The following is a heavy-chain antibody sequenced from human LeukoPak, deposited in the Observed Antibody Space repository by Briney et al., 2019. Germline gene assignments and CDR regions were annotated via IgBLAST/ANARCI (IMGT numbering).Heavy chain of an antibody. CDR3: ARGRWFDFDY. Sequence: GGSLRLSCAASGFTFSSYAMHWVRQAPGKGLEYVSAISSNGGSTYYANSVKGRFTISRDNSKNTLYLQMGSLRAEDMAVYYCARGRWFDFDYWGQGTLVTVSS. D-gene: IGHD4-23*01. J-gene: IGHJ4*02. CDR2: ISSNGGST. V-gene: IGHV3-64*01. CDR1: GFTFSSYA.